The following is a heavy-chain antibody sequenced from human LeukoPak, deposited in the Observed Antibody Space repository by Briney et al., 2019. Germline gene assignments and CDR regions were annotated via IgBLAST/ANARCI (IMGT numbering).Heavy chain of an antibody. CDR2: IYSSGST. D-gene: IGHD3-22*01. CDR3: ARDLIGGFDP. CDR1: GGSISSGNYY. Sequence: TLSLTCTVSGGSISSGNYYWSWIRQPAGKGLEWIGRIYSSGSTNYNPSLKSRVTISVDTSKNQFSLKLSSVTAADTAVYYCARDLIGGFDPWGQGTLVTVSS. V-gene: IGHV4-61*02. J-gene: IGHJ5*02.